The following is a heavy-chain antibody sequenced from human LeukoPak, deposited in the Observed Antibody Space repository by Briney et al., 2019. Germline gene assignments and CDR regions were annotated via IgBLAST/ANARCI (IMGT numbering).Heavy chain of an antibody. CDR1: GGSISSYY. Sequence: PSETLSLTCTVSGGSISSYYWSWIRQPPGKGLEWIGYIYYSGSTNYNPSLKGRVTISVDTSKNQFSLKLSSVTAADTAVYYCARYLDYGGNSRVFQHWGQGTLVTVSS. J-gene: IGHJ1*01. V-gene: IGHV4-59*12. CDR2: IYYSGST. D-gene: IGHD4-23*01. CDR3: ARYLDYGGNSRVFQH.